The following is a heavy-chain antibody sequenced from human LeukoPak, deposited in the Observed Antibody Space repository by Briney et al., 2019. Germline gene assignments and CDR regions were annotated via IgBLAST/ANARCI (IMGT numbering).Heavy chain of an antibody. CDR1: GFTFSSYD. J-gene: IGHJ4*02. CDR2: ISSSGSTI. V-gene: IGHV3-48*01. D-gene: IGHD4-17*01. Sequence: GGSLRLSCAASGFTFSSYDMSWVRQAPGKGLEWVSYISSSGSTIYYADPVKGRFTISRDNAKNSLYLQMNSLRAEDTAMYYCARGYSTVTTFFDYWGQGTLVTVSS. CDR3: ARGYSTVTTFFDY.